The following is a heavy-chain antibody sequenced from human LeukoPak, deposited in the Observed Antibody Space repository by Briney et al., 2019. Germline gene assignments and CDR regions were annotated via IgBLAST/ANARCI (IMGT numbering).Heavy chain of an antibody. CDR1: GFTFSSYW. J-gene: IGHJ4*02. CDR2: IKQDGSEK. Sequence: PGGSLRLSCAASGFTFSSYWMSWVRQAPGKGLEWVANIKQDGSEKYYVDSVKGRFTISRDNAKNSLYLQMNSLRAEDTAVYYCARGQSYYDFWSGSVYWGQGTLVTVSS. D-gene: IGHD3-3*01. CDR3: ARGQSYYDFWSGSVY. V-gene: IGHV3-7*01.